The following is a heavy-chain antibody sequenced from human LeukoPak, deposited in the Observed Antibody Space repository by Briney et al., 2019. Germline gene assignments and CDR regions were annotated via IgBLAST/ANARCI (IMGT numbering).Heavy chain of an antibody. J-gene: IGHJ4*02. V-gene: IGHV1-18*01. CDR1: GYTFTSYA. CDR2: ISVYNGNT. CDR3: ARVEEVRGGITSFDY. Sequence: ASVKASCKASGYTFTSYAISWVRQAPGHGLEWMGWISVYNGNTNYAQKLQGRVTVTTDTSTSTAYMELRSLTSDDTAVYYCARVEEVRGGITSFDYWGQGTLVTVSS. D-gene: IGHD3-10*01.